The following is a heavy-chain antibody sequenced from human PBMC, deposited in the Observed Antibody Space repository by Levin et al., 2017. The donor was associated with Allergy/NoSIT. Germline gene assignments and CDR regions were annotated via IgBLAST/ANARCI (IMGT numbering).Heavy chain of an antibody. V-gene: IGHV3-30*18. Sequence: GGSLRLSCAASGFTFSSYGMHWVRQAPGKGLEWVAAISYDGSNKYHADSVKGRFTISRDNSKNTPYLQMNSLRVEDTAVYYCAKGGDYFDYWGQGTLVTVSS. J-gene: IGHJ4*02. D-gene: IGHD3-16*01. CDR3: AKGGDYFDY. CDR2: ISYDGSNK. CDR1: GFTFSSYG.